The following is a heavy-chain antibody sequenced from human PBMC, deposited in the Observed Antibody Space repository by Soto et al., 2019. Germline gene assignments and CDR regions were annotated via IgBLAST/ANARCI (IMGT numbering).Heavy chain of an antibody. CDR3: ARDLGGSYGPFDY. Sequence: GGSLRLSCASSGFTFIFEGMDWVRQAPGKGLEWVAVIWNDGNNKYYADSVKGRFTISRDNSKSTLYLQMNSLRAEDTAVYYCARDLGGSYGPFDYWGQGALVTVSS. V-gene: IGHV3-33*01. J-gene: IGHJ4*02. D-gene: IGHD5-18*01. CDR2: IWNDGNNK. CDR1: GFTFIFEG.